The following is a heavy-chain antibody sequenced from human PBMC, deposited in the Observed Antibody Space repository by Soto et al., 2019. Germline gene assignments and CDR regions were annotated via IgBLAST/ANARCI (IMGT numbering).Heavy chain of an antibody. CDR2: IRGSTINI. CDR3: VKGGWFGEDLGS. D-gene: IGHD3-10*01. J-gene: IGHJ5*02. Sequence: PGGSLRLSCATPGFTFSSYGMEWVRQAPGKGVEWVAVIRGSTINIYYADSVKGRFTISRDNSKNTLYLQMNSLRAEDTAMYYCVKGGWFGEDLGSWGQGTLVTVPS. CDR1: GFTFSSYG. V-gene: IGHV3-23*01.